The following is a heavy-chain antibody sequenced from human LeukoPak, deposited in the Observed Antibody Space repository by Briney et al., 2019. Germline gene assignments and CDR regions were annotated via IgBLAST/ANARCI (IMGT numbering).Heavy chain of an antibody. CDR1: GGSFSGYY. CDR3: ARAYNYYPN. Sequence: SETLSLTCAVYGGSFSGYYWSWIRQPPGKGLEWIGFISYSGSTNYNPSLKSRVTISVDTSKNQFSLKLSSVTTADTAVHYCARAYNYYPNWGQGTLVTVSS. CDR2: ISYSGST. D-gene: IGHD3-22*01. J-gene: IGHJ4*02. V-gene: IGHV4-59*01.